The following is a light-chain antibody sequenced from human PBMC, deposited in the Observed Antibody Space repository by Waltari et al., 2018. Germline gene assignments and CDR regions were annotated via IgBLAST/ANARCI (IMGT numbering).Light chain of an antibody. Sequence: EIVLTQSPATLSLSPGERATLSCRASQSVSSYLGWYQQKPGQAPRLLIYDASTRATGVPGRFSGSGSGTDFTLTISSLEPEDFAIYYCQQRSTWPILNFGGGTKVEIK. V-gene: IGKV3-11*01. CDR2: DAS. CDR1: QSVSSY. J-gene: IGKJ4*01. CDR3: QQRSTWPILN.